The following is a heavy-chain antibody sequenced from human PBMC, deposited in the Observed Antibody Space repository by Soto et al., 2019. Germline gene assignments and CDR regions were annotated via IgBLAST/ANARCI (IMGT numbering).Heavy chain of an antibody. CDR2: ITGSSSNL. Sequence: EVQLLESGGGLEQPGGSLRLSCAASGFTFRDYAMSWVRQAPGKGLEWVTTITGSSSNLYYSDSVKGRFAICRDNSKNSLYPQIDSLAAEDTAVYYCAKGGAVYGLLTHDYWGQGTLVTVSS. V-gene: IGHV3-23*01. D-gene: IGHD3-10*01. J-gene: IGHJ4*02. CDR1: GFTFRDYA. CDR3: AKGGAVYGLLTHDY.